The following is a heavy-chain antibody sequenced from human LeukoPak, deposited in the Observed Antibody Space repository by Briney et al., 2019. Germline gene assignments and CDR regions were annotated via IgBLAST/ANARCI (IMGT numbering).Heavy chain of an antibody. CDR3: TRGASSGLYLNFDY. D-gene: IGHD6-19*01. V-gene: IGHV3-9*01. CDR1: GFTFDDYA. Sequence: GGSLRLSCAASGFTFDDYAMHWVRQAPGKGLEWVSGISWNSGSIGYADSVKGRFTISRDNAKNSLYLQMNSLRAEDTAVYYCTRGASSGLYLNFDYWGQGTLVTVSS. CDR2: ISWNSGSI. J-gene: IGHJ4*02.